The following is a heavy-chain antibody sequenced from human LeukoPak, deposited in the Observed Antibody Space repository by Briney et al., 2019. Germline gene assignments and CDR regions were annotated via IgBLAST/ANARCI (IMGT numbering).Heavy chain of an antibody. V-gene: IGHV3-74*01. CDR1: GFTFSDYW. CDR3: ARGTGTYYGY. D-gene: IGHD3/OR15-3a*01. Sequence: TGGSLRLSCAASGFTFSDYWMHCVRQAPGKGLVWVSRIKRDGSSTSYADSVKGRFTITRDSAKNTLYLQMNSLRAEDTAVYYCARGTGTYYGYWGQGTLVTVSS. J-gene: IGHJ4*02. CDR2: IKRDGSST.